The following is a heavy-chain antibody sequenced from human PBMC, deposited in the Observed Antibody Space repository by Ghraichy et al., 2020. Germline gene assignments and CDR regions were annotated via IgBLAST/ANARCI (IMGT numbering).Heavy chain of an antibody. CDR2: IYSGGST. J-gene: IGHJ3*02. CDR3: ARAPRITMVRGVPGAFDI. V-gene: IGHV3-66*02. CDR1: GFTVSSNY. Sequence: GGSLRLSCAASGFTVSSNYMSWVRQAPGKGLEWVSVIYSGGSTYYADSVKGRFTISRDNSTNTLYLQMNSLRAEDTAVYYCARAPRITMVRGVPGAFDIWGQGTMVTVSS. D-gene: IGHD3-10*01.